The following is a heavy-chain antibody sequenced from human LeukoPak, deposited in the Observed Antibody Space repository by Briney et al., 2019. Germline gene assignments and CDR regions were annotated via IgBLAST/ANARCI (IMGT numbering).Heavy chain of an antibody. J-gene: IGHJ5*02. D-gene: IGHD6-19*01. CDR1: GGSISSSSYY. Sequence: SETLSLTCTVSGGSISSSSYYGGWIRQPPGKGLEWIGSIYYSGSTYYNPSLKSRVTISVDTSKNQFSLQLSSVTAADTAVYYCARHVWIAVAGLGWFDPWGQGTLVTVSS. V-gene: IGHV4-39*01. CDR3: ARHVWIAVAGLGWFDP. CDR2: IYYSGST.